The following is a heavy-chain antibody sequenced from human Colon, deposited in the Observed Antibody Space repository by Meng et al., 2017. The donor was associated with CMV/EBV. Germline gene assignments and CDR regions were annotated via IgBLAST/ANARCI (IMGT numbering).Heavy chain of an antibody. Sequence: GVGWFELCGAQRLSDAASGVIISDYYLTSIREQPGKGLEWVSYLSPTGSDTNYADSVRGLFTISRDNTNNSLFLQMSRMTAEDTAVYYCVKGHTMINHWGQGTLVTVSS. CDR1: GVIISDYY. J-gene: IGHJ5*02. D-gene: IGHD3-16*01. V-gene: IGHV3-11*05. CDR3: VKGHTMINH. CDR2: LSPTGSDT.